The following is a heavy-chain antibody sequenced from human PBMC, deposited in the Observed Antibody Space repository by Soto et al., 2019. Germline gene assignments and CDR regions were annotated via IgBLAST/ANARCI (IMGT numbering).Heavy chain of an antibody. D-gene: IGHD3-22*01. CDR3: ARGDNMIVAHYLHS. J-gene: IGHJ4*02. Sequence: GKGLEWVSSISSSSSYIYYEDSVMGRFTISRDNAKNSLYLQMNSLRAEDTAVYYCARGDNMIVAHYLHSGGPARLVTVS. V-gene: IGHV3-21*01. CDR2: ISSSSSYI.